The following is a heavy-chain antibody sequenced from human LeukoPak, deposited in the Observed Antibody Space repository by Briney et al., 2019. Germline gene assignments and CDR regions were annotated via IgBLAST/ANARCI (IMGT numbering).Heavy chain of an antibody. Sequence: SETLSLTCTVSGGSINRYYWSWLRQPPGKGLEWIGYIYYSGSTNYNPSLKSRVTMSVDTSKNQFSVKLSSVTTADTAVYYCARNDMDVAGAGLDYFDYWGQGTLVTVSS. J-gene: IGHJ4*02. D-gene: IGHD1-26*01. CDR2: IYYSGST. V-gene: IGHV4-59*08. CDR3: ARNDMDVAGAGLDYFDY. CDR1: GGSINRYY.